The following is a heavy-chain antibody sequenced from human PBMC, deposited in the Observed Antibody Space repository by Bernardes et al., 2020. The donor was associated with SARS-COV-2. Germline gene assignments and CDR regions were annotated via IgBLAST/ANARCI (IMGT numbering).Heavy chain of an antibody. J-gene: IGHJ4*02. CDR2: ISGETDDT. V-gene: IGHV3-23*01. CDR1: GFTLSSYA. D-gene: IGHD2-21*02. Sequence: GGSLRLSCAASGFTLSSYAMSWVRQAPGKGLEWVSGISGETDDTYYADSVKGRFTISRDNSMNTLFLQMSSLGAEDTAVYYCAKDYCGGDCDFFDYWGQGTLVSVSS. CDR3: AKDYCGGDCDFFDY.